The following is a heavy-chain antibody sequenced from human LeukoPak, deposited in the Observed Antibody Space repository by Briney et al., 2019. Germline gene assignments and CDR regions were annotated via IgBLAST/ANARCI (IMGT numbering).Heavy chain of an antibody. CDR3: ARHWGRTGYYFDY. CDR2: ISSSSSYI. Sequence: GGSLRLSCAASGFTFSSYSMNWVRQAPGKGLEWVSSISSSSSYIYYADSVKGRFTISRDNAKNSLYLQMNSLRAEDTAVYYCARHWGRTGYYFDYWGQGTLVTVSS. D-gene: IGHD7-27*01. J-gene: IGHJ4*02. V-gene: IGHV3-21*01. CDR1: GFTFSSYS.